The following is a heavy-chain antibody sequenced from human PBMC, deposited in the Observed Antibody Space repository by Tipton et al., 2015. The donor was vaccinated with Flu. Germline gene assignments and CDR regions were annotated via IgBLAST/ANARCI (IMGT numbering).Heavy chain of an antibody. CDR1: GFTFSSYS. V-gene: IGHV3-48*04. Sequence: SLRLSCAASGFTFSSYSMNWVRQAPGKGLEWVSYISSSSSTIYYADSVKGRFTISRDNAKNSLYLQMNSLRAEDTAVYYCARIPSRHYDLWSGYYWVLAGYFQHWGQGTLVTVSS. CDR3: ARIPSRHYDLWSGYYWVLAGYFQH. CDR2: ISSSSSTI. D-gene: IGHD3-3*01. J-gene: IGHJ1*01.